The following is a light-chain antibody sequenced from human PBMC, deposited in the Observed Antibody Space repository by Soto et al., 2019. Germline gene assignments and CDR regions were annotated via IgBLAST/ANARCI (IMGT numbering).Light chain of an antibody. V-gene: IGKV3-11*01. CDR3: QHRSNWLGT. Sequence: EIVLTQSPATLSLSPGERATLSCRASQSVSSFLAWYQQKSGQTPRLLIYDASHRATGIPARFSGSGSGTDFTLTLSSLEPEDFAVYYCQHRSNWLGTFGPGTKV. CDR2: DAS. CDR1: QSVSSF. J-gene: IGKJ3*01.